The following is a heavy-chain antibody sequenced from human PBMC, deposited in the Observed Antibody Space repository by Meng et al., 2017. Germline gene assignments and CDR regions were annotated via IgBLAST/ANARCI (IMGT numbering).Heavy chain of an antibody. CDR1: GYTFPDYW. CDR2: IIPIFGTA. Sequence: SVKVSCKASGYTFPDYWLHWVRRAPGQGLEWMGGIIPIFGTANYAQKFQGRVTITADESTSTAYMELSSLRSEDTAVYYCARGQATSRDYYYGMDVWGQGTTVTVSS. D-gene: IGHD1-1*01. J-gene: IGHJ6*02. V-gene: IGHV1-69*13. CDR3: ARGQATSRDYYYGMDV.